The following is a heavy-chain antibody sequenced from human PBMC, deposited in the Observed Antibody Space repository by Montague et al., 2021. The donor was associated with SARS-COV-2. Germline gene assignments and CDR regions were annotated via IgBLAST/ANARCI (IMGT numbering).Heavy chain of an antibody. D-gene: IGHD4-17*01. Sequence: SLRLSCAASGFTFSSFTMSWVRLAPGKGLEWVSTISGSGGSTWYADSVKGRFTISRDNSKSTLFLQMNSLRAEDTALYYCTGADNYGYWGQGTLVTVSS. V-gene: IGHV3-23*01. CDR3: TGADNYGY. CDR2: ISGSGGST. CDR1: GFTFSSFT. J-gene: IGHJ4*02.